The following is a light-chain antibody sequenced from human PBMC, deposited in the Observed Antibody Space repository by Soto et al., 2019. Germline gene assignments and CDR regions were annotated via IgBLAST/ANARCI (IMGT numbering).Light chain of an antibody. CDR2: EVS. CDR1: SSDVGSYSR. V-gene: IGLV2-18*02. Sequence: QSALTQPPSVSGSPGQSVTISCTGTSSDVGSYSRVSRYQQPPGTAPKLMIYEVSNRPSGVPDRFSGSKSGNTASLTISGLQPEDEADYYCSSYTSSNTYVFGTGTKLTVL. CDR3: SSYTSSNTYV. J-gene: IGLJ1*01.